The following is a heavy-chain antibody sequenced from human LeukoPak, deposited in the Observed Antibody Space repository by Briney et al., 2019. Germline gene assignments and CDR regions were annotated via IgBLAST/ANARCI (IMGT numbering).Heavy chain of an antibody. V-gene: IGHV1-18*01. Sequence: ASVKVSCKASGYTFTSYGISWVRQAPGQGLEWMGWISAYNGNTNYAQKLQGRVTMTTDTSTSTAYMELRSLRSDDTAVYYCARGRKNSCSGGSCYLNWFDPWGQGTLVTVSS. CDR1: GYTFTSYG. D-gene: IGHD2-15*01. CDR3: ARGRKNSCSGGSCYLNWFDP. J-gene: IGHJ5*02. CDR2: ISAYNGNT.